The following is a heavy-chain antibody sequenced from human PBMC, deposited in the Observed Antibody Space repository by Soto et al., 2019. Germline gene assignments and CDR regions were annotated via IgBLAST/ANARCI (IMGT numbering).Heavy chain of an antibody. CDR2: INPSGVT. D-gene: IGHD2-15*01. CDR1: GYTFTSYY. J-gene: IGHJ4*02. V-gene: IGHV1-46*01. CDR3: ARVYCSGGGCYGIDY. Sequence: QVQLVQSGAEVKKPGASMKVSCKASGYTFTSYYMHWVRQAPGQGLEWMGIINPSGVTSYAQKFQGRVTMTRDTSTSTVYMELRSLGSEDTAVYYCARVYCSGGGCYGIDYWGQGTLVTVSS.